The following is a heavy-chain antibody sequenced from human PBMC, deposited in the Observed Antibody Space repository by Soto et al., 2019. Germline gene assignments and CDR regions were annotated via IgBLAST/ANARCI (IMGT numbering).Heavy chain of an antibody. J-gene: IGHJ4*02. CDR3: ARSGYSYGPNPLLE. V-gene: IGHV4-39*07. CDR2: IYNGGTT. Sequence: SETLSLTCTVSGGSINTVNYYWSWIRQSPDKGLEWIGHIYNGGTTYNNPSLKSRVTISVDTSKNQFSLKLSSVTAADTAVYYCARSGYSYGPNPLLEWGQGTLVTVSS. CDR1: GGSINTVNYY. D-gene: IGHD5-18*01.